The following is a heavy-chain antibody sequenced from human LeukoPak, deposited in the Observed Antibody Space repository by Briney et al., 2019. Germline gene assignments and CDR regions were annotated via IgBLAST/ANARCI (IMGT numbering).Heavy chain of an antibody. J-gene: IGHJ4*02. D-gene: IGHD1-26*01. CDR1: GGSISSGGYY. V-gene: IGHV4-30-2*01. Sequence: SETLSLTCTVSGGSISSGGYYWSWTRQPPGKGLEWIGYIYHSGSTYYNPSLKSRVTISVDRSKNQFSLKLSSVTAADTAVYYCARDVDSGSYSHYFDYWGQGTLVTVSS. CDR3: ARDVDSGSYSHYFDY. CDR2: IYHSGST.